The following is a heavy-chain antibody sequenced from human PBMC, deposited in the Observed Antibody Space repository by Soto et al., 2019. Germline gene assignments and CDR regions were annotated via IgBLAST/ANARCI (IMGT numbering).Heavy chain of an antibody. CDR3: ARAGSGYDREPDY. Sequence: ASVKVSCKASGYTFTSYAMHWVRQAPGQRLEWMGWINAGNGNTKYSQKFQGRVTITRDTSASTAYIELSSLRSEDTAVYYCARAGSGYDREPDYWGQGTLVTVSS. V-gene: IGHV1-3*01. J-gene: IGHJ4*02. D-gene: IGHD5-12*01. CDR1: GYTFTSYA. CDR2: INAGNGNT.